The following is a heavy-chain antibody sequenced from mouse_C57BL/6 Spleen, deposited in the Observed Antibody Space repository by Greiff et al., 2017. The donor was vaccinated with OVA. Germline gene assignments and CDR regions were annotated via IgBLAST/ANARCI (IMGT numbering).Heavy chain of an antibody. Sequence: QVQLQQSGAELVRPGSSVKLSCKASGYTFTSYWMDWVKQRPGQGLEWIGNIYPSDSETHYNQKFKDKATLTVDKSSSTAYMQLSSLTSGDSAVYYCAKEDDYGGFAYWGQGTLVTVSA. V-gene: IGHV1-61*01. CDR2: IYPSDSET. J-gene: IGHJ3*01. CDR3: AKEDDYGGFAY. CDR1: GYTFTSYW. D-gene: IGHD2-4*01.